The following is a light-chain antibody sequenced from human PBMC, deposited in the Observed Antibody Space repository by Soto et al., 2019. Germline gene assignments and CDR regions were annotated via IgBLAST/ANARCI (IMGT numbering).Light chain of an antibody. CDR1: QGFSNS. CDR2: AAS. CDR3: QQPDSYPCT. J-gene: IGKJ2*02. V-gene: IGKV1-9*01. Sequence: DIQLTQSPSFLSASVGDRVTITCRASQGFSNSLAWYQQKPGKAPKLLTYAASTLQSGVPSRFSGSGSGTEFTLTISSLQPEDFATYYCQQPDSYPCTCRQGTKLEIK.